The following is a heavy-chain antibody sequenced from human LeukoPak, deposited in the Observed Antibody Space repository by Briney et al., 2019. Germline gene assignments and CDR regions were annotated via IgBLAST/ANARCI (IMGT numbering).Heavy chain of an antibody. CDR3: ARDEWELLRHLDY. J-gene: IGHJ4*02. Sequence: GGSLRLSCAASGFTFSSYSMNWVRQAPGKGLEWVSSISSSSSYIYYADSVKGRSTISRDNAKNSLYLQMNSLRAEDTAVYYCARDEWELLRHLDYWGQRTLVTVSS. V-gene: IGHV3-21*01. CDR2: ISSSSSYI. D-gene: IGHD1-26*01. CDR1: GFTFSSYS.